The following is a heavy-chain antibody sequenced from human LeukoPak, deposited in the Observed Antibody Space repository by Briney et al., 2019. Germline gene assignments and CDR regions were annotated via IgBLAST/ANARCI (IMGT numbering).Heavy chain of an antibody. CDR3: ARAVYDTSGYYIDY. CDR1: GGSLSTYF. V-gene: IGHV4-4*07. Sequence: PSETLSLTCTVSGGSLSTYFWTWIPQPAGKGLEWIGRIYASGGTTHTPSLKSRVTMSVDTSKSQFSLKLSSVTAADTAVYYCARAVYDTSGYYIDYWGQGTLVTVSS. CDR2: IYASGGT. J-gene: IGHJ4*02. D-gene: IGHD3-22*01.